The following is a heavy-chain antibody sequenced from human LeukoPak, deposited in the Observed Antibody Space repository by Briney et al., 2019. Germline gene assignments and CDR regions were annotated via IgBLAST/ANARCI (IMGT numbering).Heavy chain of an antibody. CDR2: IYHSGST. J-gene: IGHJ3*02. CDR1: GSSISSGYY. CDR3: ARDLVTVTKGFDI. D-gene: IGHD4-17*01. Sequence: PSETLSLTCTVSGSSISSGYYWGWIRQPPGKGLEWIGSIYHSGSTYYNPSLKSRVTISVDTSKKQFSLKLSSVTAADTAVYYCARDLVTVTKGFDIWGQGTMVTVSS. V-gene: IGHV4-38-2*02.